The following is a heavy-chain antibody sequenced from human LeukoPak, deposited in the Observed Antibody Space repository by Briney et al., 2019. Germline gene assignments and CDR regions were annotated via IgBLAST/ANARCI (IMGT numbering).Heavy chain of an antibody. CDR3: ARVRRYYDTTGSDDAFDI. Sequence: GGSLRLFCAASGFTFSNFWMHWVRQAPGKGLVWVSRINTDGTNTNYADSVKGRLTISRDNAKNTLYLQMNSLRAEDTAVYYCARVRRYYDTTGSDDAFDIWGQGTMVTVSS. CDR1: GFTFSNFW. CDR2: INTDGTNT. V-gene: IGHV3-74*01. J-gene: IGHJ3*02. D-gene: IGHD3-22*01.